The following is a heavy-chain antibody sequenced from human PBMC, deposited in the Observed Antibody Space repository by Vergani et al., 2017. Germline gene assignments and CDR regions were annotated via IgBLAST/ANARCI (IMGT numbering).Heavy chain of an antibody. J-gene: IGHJ6*02. V-gene: IGHV1-2*02. CDR1: GYTFTGYY. D-gene: IGHD3-10*01. CDR2: INPNSGGT. Sequence: QVQLVQSGAEVKKPGASVKVSCKASGYTFTGYYMHWVRQAPGQGLEWMGWINPNSGGTNYAQKFQGRVTMTRDTSISTAYMELSRLRSDDTAVYYCARDALLYSGSPYYYGMDVWGQGTTVTVSS. CDR3: ARDALLYSGSPYYYGMDV.